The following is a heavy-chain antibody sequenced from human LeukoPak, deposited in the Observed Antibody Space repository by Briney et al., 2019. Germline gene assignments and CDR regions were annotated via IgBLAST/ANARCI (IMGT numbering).Heavy chain of an antibody. CDR3: ARGQVTIFGVGGSWFDP. J-gene: IGHJ5*02. V-gene: IGHV1-2*02. CDR2: INPNSGGT. D-gene: IGHD3-3*01. CDR1: GYTFTGYY. Sequence: ASAKVSCKASGYTFTGYYMHWVRRAPGQGLEWMGWINPNSGGTNYAQKFQGRVTMTRDTSISTAYMELSRLRSDDTAVYYCARGQVTIFGVGGSWFDPWGQGTLVTVSS.